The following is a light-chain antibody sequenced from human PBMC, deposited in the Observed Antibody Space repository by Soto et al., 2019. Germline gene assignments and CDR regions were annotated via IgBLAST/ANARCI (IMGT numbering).Light chain of an antibody. Sequence: EIVLTQSPGTLSLSPGERATLSCRASEFLSSSYLVWYQQKPGQAPRLLIYAASRRATRIPDRFSGSGSETEYTLTIYTLEPEDFAVYYCQQQGTFGQGTKLEIK. J-gene: IGKJ2*01. CDR2: AAS. V-gene: IGKV3-20*01. CDR3: QQQGT. CDR1: EFLSSSY.